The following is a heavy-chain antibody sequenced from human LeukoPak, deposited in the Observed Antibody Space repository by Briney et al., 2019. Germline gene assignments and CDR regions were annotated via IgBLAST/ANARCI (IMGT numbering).Heavy chain of an antibody. D-gene: IGHD5-24*01. CDR2: IVPIFGTP. J-gene: IGHJ3*02. Sequence: SVKVSCKTSGGTLNSYAISWVRQAPGQGLEWMGGIVPIFGTPSYAQKFQGRVTISADTSTGTAYMELSSLRSEDTAVYYCARVRDGYNDAYDIWGQGTMVTVPS. CDR1: GGTLNSYA. CDR3: ARVRDGYNDAYDI. V-gene: IGHV1-69*06.